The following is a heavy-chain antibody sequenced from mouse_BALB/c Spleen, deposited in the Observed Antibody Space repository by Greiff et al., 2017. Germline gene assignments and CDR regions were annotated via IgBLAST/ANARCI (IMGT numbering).Heavy chain of an antibody. Sequence: VQLQQSGAELVKPGASVKLSCTASGFNIKDTYMHWVKQRPEQGLEWIGRIDPANGNTKYDPKFQGKATITADTSSNTAYLQLSSLTSEDSAVYYCARREYGNFLAYWGQGTLVTVSA. CDR3: ARREYGNFLAY. D-gene: IGHD2-10*02. V-gene: IGHV14-3*02. CDR1: GFNIKDTY. CDR2: IDPANGNT. J-gene: IGHJ3*01.